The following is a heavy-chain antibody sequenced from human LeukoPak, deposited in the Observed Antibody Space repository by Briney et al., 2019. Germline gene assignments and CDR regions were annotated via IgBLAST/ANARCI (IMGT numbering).Heavy chain of an antibody. V-gene: IGHV3-23*01. CDR3: AKSVSPTRHFQH. Sequence: GGSPRLSCAASGFTFSSYSMSWVRQAPRKGLEWVSIIAGTDGTTFYADSVKGHFTISRDNSRNTVYLQMSSLRAEDTAIYYCAKSVSPTRHFQHWGQGTLVTVSS. CDR1: GFTFSSYS. D-gene: IGHD1-26*01. CDR2: IAGTDGTT. J-gene: IGHJ1*01.